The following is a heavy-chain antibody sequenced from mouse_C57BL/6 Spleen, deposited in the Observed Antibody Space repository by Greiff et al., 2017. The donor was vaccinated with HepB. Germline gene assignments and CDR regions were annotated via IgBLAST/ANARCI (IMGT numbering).Heavy chain of an antibody. Sequence: QVHVKQPGAELVRPGSSVKLSCKASGYTFTSYWMHWVKQRPIQGLEWIGNIDPSDSETHYNQKFKDKATLTVDKSSSTAYMQLSSLTSEDSAVYYCARRGSNGYAMDYWGQGTSVTVSS. D-gene: IGHD1-1*01. CDR3: ARRGSNGYAMDY. V-gene: IGHV1-52*01. J-gene: IGHJ4*01. CDR2: IDPSDSET. CDR1: GYTFTSYW.